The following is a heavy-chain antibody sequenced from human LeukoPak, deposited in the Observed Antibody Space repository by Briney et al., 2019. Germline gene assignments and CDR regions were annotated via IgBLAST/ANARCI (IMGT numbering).Heavy chain of an antibody. J-gene: IGHJ2*01. V-gene: IGHV4-39*07. CDR1: GGSISSDHYY. Sequence: SETLSLTCTVSGGSISSDHYYWGWIRQPPGKGLEWIGSIYYSGNSYYNPSLKSRVTMSVDTSKNQFSLKVSSVTAADTAVYYCAGPAGTYWYFDLWGRGTLVTVSS. CDR3: AGPAGTYWYFDL. CDR2: IYYSGNS. D-gene: IGHD1-26*01.